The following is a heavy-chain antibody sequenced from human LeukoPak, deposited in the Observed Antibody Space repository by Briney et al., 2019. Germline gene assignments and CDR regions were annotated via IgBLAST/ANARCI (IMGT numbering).Heavy chain of an antibody. D-gene: IGHD6-13*01. CDR3: AKDQALYSSSWYLEYFQH. J-gene: IGHJ1*01. CDR1: GFTFSSYA. V-gene: IGHV3-23*01. CDR2: ISGSGGST. Sequence: GGSLRLSCAASGFTFSSYAMSWVRQAPGKGLEWVSAISGSGGSTYYADSVKGRFTISRDNSKNTLYLQMNSLRAEDTAAYYCAKDQALYSSSWYLEYFQHWGQGTLVTVSS.